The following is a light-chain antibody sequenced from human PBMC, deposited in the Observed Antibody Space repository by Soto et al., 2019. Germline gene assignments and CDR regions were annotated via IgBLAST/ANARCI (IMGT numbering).Light chain of an antibody. CDR2: EVR. CDR1: SSDVGAYDL. J-gene: IGLJ1*01. Sequence: QSVLTQPASVSGSPGQSITISCTGTSSDVGAYDLVSWYQQHPDKAPKLMIYEVRNRPSGVSNRFSGSKSVNTATLTISGLQAEDEADYYCSSYTTSSTRVFGTGTQLTVL. V-gene: IGLV2-14*03. CDR3: SSYTTSSTRV.